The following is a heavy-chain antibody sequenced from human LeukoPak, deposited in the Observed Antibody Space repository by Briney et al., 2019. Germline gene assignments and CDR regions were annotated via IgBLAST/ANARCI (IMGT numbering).Heavy chain of an antibody. CDR2: IYHSGST. Sequence: SETLSLTCAVSGGSISSSNWWSWVRQPPGKGLEWIGEIYHSGSTNYNPSLKSRVTISVDKSKNQFSLKLSSVTAADTAVYYCAVGGVYLRGGAEAVDIWGQGTMVTVSS. CDR3: AVGGVYLRGGAEAVDI. J-gene: IGHJ3*02. CDR1: GGSISSSNW. V-gene: IGHV4-4*02. D-gene: IGHD3-10*01.